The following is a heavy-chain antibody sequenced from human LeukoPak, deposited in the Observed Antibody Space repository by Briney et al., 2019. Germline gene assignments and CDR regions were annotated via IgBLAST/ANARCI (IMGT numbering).Heavy chain of an antibody. CDR2: IRGSGGST. V-gene: IGHV3-23*01. CDR3: AKYARGDTIFGVVINFDY. J-gene: IGHJ4*02. CDR1: GFTFSSYA. Sequence: PGGSLRLSCAASGFTFSSYAMSWVRQAPGKGLEWVSAIRGSGGSTYYADSVKGRFTISRDNSKNTLYLQMNSLRAEDTAVYYCAKYARGDTIFGVVINFDYWGQGTLVTVSS. D-gene: IGHD3-3*01.